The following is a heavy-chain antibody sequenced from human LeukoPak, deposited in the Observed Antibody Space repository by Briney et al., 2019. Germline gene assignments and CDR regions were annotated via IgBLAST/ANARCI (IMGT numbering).Heavy chain of an antibody. V-gene: IGHV1-2*02. D-gene: IGHD3-9*01. CDR3: ARFSIGGRYDFDQ. J-gene: IGHJ5*02. CDR1: GYTFTDYY. Sequence: GSVKVSCKAYGYTFTDYYLHWVRQAPGQGLEWMGGISPNSGDTKYAQKFLDRVTMTRDTSINTAYMELSGLRFEDTAVYYCARFSIGGRYDFDQWGQGTLVTVSS. CDR2: ISPNSGDT.